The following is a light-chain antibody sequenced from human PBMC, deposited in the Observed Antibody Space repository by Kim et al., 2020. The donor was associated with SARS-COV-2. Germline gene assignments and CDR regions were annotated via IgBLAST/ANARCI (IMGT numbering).Light chain of an antibody. J-gene: IGKJ2*02. CDR2: DAS. V-gene: IGKV3-15*01. Sequence: EIVMTQSPATLSVSPGERATLSCRASQSISSKLAWYQQKPGQAPRLLIYDASTRATDIPARFSGSGSGTEFTLTISSLQSEDFAVYSCQQYYNGPPRTFGQGTKLEI. CDR3: QQYYNGPPRT. CDR1: QSISSK.